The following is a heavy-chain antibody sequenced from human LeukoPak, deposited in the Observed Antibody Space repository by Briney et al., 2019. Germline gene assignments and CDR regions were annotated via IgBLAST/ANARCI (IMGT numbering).Heavy chain of an antibody. CDR2: ISAYNGNT. D-gene: IGHD5-24*01. V-gene: IGHV1-18*01. Sequence: GASVKVSCKASGYTFTSYGISWVRQAPGQGLEWMGWISAYNGNTNYARKLQGRVTMTTDTSTSTAYMELRSLRSDDTAVYYCARVDRRWLQFGYYYYMDVWGKGTTVTVSS. CDR1: GYTFTSYG. J-gene: IGHJ6*03. CDR3: ARVDRRWLQFGYYYYMDV.